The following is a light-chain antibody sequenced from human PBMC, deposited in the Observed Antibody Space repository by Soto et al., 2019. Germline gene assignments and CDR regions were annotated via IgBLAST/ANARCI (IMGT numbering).Light chain of an antibody. CDR3: QQYDNLP. J-gene: IGKJ3*01. V-gene: IGKV1-33*01. CDR1: QDISNY. CDR2: DAS. Sequence: DLQMTQSPSSLSASVGDRVTITCQASQDISNYLNWYQQKQGKAPKLLIYDASNLETGVPSRFSGSGSGTDFTFTISSLQPEDIATYYCQQYDNLPFGPGTKVDIK.